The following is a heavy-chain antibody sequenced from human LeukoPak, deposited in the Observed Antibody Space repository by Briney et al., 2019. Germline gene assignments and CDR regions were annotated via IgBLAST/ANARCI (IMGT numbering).Heavy chain of an antibody. J-gene: IGHJ4*02. Sequence: SVKVSCKASGGTFSSYAISWVLQAPGQGLEWMGRIIPIFGTANYAQKFQGRVTIPTDESTSTAYMGLSSLRTEDTAVSYRASETVSGPDYWGQGTLVTVSS. CDR1: GGTFSSYA. CDR3: ASETVSGPDY. D-gene: IGHD2-21*02. V-gene: IGHV1-69*05. CDR2: IIPIFGTA.